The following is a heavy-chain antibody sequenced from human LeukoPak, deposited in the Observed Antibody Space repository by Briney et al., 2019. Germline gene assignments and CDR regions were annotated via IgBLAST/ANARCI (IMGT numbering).Heavy chain of an antibody. CDR3: AKARDYYDSSGFFDY. D-gene: IGHD3-22*01. CDR2: ISGSGGST. J-gene: IGHJ4*02. Sequence: GGSLRLSCAASGFTFSSYAMSWVRQAPGKGLEWVSAISGSGGSTYYADSVKGRFTISRDNSKNTLYLQMNSLRADDTAVYYCAKARDYYDSSGFFDYWGQGTLVTVSS. V-gene: IGHV3-23*01. CDR1: GFTFSSYA.